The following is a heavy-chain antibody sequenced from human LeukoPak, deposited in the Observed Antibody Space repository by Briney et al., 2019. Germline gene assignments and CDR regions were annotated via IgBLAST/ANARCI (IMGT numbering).Heavy chain of an antibody. D-gene: IGHD3-10*01. CDR2: ISNSGGAI. Sequence: PGGSLRLSCAASGFTFSDYYMTWIRQAPGGGLELVSYISNSGGAIYYPDSVKGRFTVSRDNAKNSLYLQMNGLRAEDTAVYHCARFNHGSLDYWGQGTLVTVSS. CDR1: GFTFSDYY. V-gene: IGHV3-11*01. J-gene: IGHJ4*02. CDR3: ARFNHGSLDY.